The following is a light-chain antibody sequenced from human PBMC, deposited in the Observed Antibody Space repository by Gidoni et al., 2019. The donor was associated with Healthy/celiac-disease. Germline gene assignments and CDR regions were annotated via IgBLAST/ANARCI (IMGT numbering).Light chain of an antibody. V-gene: IGKV1-8*01. CDR3: QQYYSYPPS. CDR1: QGISSY. J-gene: IGKJ3*01. CDR2: AAS. Sequence: IRMTQSPSSFSASTGDRVTITCRASQGISSYLAWYQQKPGNAPKILIYAASTLQIGVPSRCSGSGSGTDFTLTISCLQSEDFATYYCQQYYSYPPSCGPGTKVDIK.